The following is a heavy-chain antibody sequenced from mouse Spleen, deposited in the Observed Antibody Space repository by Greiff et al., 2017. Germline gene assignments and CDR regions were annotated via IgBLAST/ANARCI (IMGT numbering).Heavy chain of an antibody. Sequence: EVQLVESGGGLVKPGGSLKLSCAASGFTFSSYAMSWVRQTPEKRLEWVATISSGGSYTYYQDSVKGRFTISRANAKNTLYRQMSSLRSEDTAIYDCARRDRYDGPWFAYWGQGTLVTVSA. CDR1: GFTFSSYA. J-gene: IGHJ3*01. CDR2: ISSGGSYT. D-gene: IGHD2-14*01. CDR3: ARRDRYDGPWFAY. V-gene: IGHV5-9-3*01.